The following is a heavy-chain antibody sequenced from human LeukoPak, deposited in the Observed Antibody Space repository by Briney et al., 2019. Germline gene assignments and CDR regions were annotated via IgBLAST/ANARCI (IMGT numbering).Heavy chain of an antibody. J-gene: IGHJ5*02. CDR1: GGSISSGGYY. CDR2: IYYSGST. D-gene: IGHD4-17*01. Sequence: SETLSLTCTVSGGSISSGGYYWSWIRQHPGKGLEWIGYIYYSGSTYYNPSLKSRVTISVDTSKNQFSRKLSSVTAADTAVYYCARVPISSDYGDYELDWFDPWGQGTLVTVSS. CDR3: ARVPISSDYGDYELDWFDP. V-gene: IGHV4-31*03.